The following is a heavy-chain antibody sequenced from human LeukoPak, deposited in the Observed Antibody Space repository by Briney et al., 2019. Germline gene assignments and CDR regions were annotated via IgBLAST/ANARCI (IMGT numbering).Heavy chain of an antibody. CDR1: GYTLTELS. Sequence: ASVKVSCKVSGYTLTELSMHWVRQAPGKGLEWMGGFDPEDGETIYAQKFQGRVTMTEDTSTDTAYMELSSLRSEDTAVYYCATRPPSSSWFSNAFDIWGQGTMVTVSS. J-gene: IGHJ3*02. CDR2: FDPEDGET. D-gene: IGHD6-13*01. V-gene: IGHV1-24*01. CDR3: ATRPPSSSWFSNAFDI.